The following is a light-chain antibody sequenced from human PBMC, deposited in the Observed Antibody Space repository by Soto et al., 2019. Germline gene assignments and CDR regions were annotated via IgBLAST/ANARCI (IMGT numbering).Light chain of an antibody. V-gene: IGKV1-39*01. J-gene: IGKJ4*01. CDR1: QSIANH. CDR2: GAS. Sequence: DIQMTQSPSSLSASVGDRVTLTCRASQSIANHLNWYQHRPGKAPELVIYGASNLQSGVPSRFRDSGSGTDFFLTINSLQPEDVATYYCQQGYGSPLTFGGGTKVE. CDR3: QQGYGSPLT.